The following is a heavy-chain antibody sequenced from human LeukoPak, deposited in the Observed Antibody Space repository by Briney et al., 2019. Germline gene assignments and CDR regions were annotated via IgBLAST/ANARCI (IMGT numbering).Heavy chain of an antibody. CDR1: GYTFTGYY. CDR2: INTNTGNP. D-gene: IGHD2-15*01. CDR3: ARGVGSGGVPFDP. J-gene: IGHJ5*02. V-gene: IGHV7-4-1*02. Sequence: ASVKVSCKASGYTFTGYYMHWVQQAPGQGLEWMGWINTNTGNPTYAQGFTGRFVFSLDTSVSTAYLQISSLKAEDTAVYYCARGVGSGGVPFDPWGQGTLVTVSS.